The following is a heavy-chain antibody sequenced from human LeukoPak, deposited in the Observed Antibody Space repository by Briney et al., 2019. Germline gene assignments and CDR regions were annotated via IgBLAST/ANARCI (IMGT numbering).Heavy chain of an antibody. D-gene: IGHD3-9*01. CDR2: ISYHGINK. J-gene: IGHJ4*02. Sequence: GGSLRLSCAASGFTFNDYNMHWVRQAPGKGLEWVAFISYHGINKNDADSVKGRFTISRDNSENTVYLQINSLRPEDTAIYYCARDFTGRYTIDYWGQGIPVTVSS. CDR3: ARDFTGRYTIDY. CDR1: GFTFNDYN. V-gene: IGHV3-30-3*01.